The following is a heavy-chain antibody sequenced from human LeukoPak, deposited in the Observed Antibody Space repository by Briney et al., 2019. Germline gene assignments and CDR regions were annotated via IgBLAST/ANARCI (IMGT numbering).Heavy chain of an antibody. D-gene: IGHD4-17*01. CDR1: GFTFSSYW. V-gene: IGHV3-7*01. J-gene: IGHJ4*02. CDR2: INHDGSEK. CDR3: ASRARTVTLDY. Sequence: GGSLRLSCAASGFTFSSYWMNWVRQAPGKGLEWVANINHDGSEKNYVDSVKGRFTISRDNSKNTLYLQMNSLRAEDTAVYYCASRARTVTLDYWGQGTLVTVSS.